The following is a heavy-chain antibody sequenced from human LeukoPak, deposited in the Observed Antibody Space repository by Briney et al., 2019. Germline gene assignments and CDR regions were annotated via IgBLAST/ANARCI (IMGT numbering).Heavy chain of an antibody. CDR1: GFTFDDYA. J-gene: IGHJ4*02. CDR3: AKDRRYSSGWYVFDY. CDR2: ISWNSGSI. D-gene: IGHD6-19*01. Sequence: QPGRSLRLSCAAPGFTFDDYAMHWVRQAPGKGLEWVSGISWNSGSIGYAVSVKGRFTISRDNAKNSLYLQMNSLRAEDTALYYCAKDRRYSSGWYVFDYWGQGILVTVSS. V-gene: IGHV3-9*01.